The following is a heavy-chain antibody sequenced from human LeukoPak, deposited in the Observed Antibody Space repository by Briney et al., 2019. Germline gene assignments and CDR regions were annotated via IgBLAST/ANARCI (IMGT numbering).Heavy chain of an antibody. CDR3: AKARIAAAGTDAFDV. V-gene: IGHV3-23*01. CDR1: GFTFSSYA. CDR2: FSATDGSA. J-gene: IGHJ3*01. D-gene: IGHD6-13*01. Sequence: GGSLRLSCAASGFTFSSYAMTWVRQAPGKGLEWVSAFSATDGSAQYAESVKGRFTISRDNSKNRLYLQINSLRAEDTAVYYCAKARIAAAGTDAFDVWAKGQWSPSLQ.